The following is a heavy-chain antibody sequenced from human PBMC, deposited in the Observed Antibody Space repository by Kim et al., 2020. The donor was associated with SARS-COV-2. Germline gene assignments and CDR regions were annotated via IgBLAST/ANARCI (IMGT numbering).Heavy chain of an antibody. J-gene: IGHJ4*02. CDR3: ARDISTTTSGMEN. Sequence: LKSRLTLSRENSNNTLYLQMRSLRAEDTALYYCARDISTTTSGMENWGQGTLVTVPS. D-gene: IGHD1-1*01. V-gene: IGHV3-30*07.